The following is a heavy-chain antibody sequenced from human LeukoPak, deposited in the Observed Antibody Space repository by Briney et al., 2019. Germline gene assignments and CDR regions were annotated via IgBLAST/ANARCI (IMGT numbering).Heavy chain of an antibody. J-gene: IGHJ6*02. D-gene: IGHD2-2*01. CDR1: GYTFTSYY. CDR3: ARRDGYCSSTSCYADYYYGMDV. V-gene: IGHV1-46*01. CDR2: INPSGGST. Sequence: ASVKVSCKASGYTFTSYYMHWVRQAPGQGLEWMGIINPSGGSTSYAQKFQGRVTMTRDTSTSTVYMELSSLRSEDTAVYYCARRDGYCSSTSCYADYYYGMDVWGQGTTVTVSS.